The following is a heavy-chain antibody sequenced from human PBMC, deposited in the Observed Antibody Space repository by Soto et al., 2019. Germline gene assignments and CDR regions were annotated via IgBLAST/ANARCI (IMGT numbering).Heavy chain of an antibody. Sequence: QVQLVQSGAEVKKPGSSVKVSCKASGGTFSSYAISWVRQAPGQGLEWMGGIIPIFGTANYAQKFQGRVTITADESTSTAYMELSSLRAEDTAVYYCAALGYCTNGVCSDVDYWGQGPLVTVSS. V-gene: IGHV1-69*12. J-gene: IGHJ4*02. CDR1: GGTFSSYA. D-gene: IGHD2-8*01. CDR3: AALGYCTNGVCSDVDY. CDR2: IIPIFGTA.